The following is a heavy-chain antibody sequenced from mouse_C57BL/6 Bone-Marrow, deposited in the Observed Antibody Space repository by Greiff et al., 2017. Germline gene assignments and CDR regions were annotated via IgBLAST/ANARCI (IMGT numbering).Heavy chain of an antibody. CDR1: GYTFTDYE. J-gene: IGHJ4*01. D-gene: IGHD2-5*01. CDR2: IDPETGGT. Sequence: VQLQQSGAELVRPGASVTLSCKASGYTFTDYEMHWVKQTPVHGLEWIGAIDPETGGTAYNQKFKGKAILTADKSSSTAYMELRSLTSEDSAVYYCTRSSKGRYYYAMDYWGQGTSVTVSS. V-gene: IGHV1-15*01. CDR3: TRSSKGRYYYAMDY.